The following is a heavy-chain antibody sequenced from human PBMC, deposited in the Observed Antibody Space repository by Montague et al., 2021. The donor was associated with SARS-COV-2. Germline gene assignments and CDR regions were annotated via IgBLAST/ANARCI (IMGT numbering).Heavy chain of an antibody. Sequence: SETLSLTCTVSGGSISSYYWSWIRQPPGQGLERIGNIYYSGSTNYNSSLKSRVTISVDMSKNQFSLKLSSVTAADTAVYYCARDSRTDFDWLFPDSGSYYYYMDVWGKGTTVTVSS. J-gene: IGHJ6*03. D-gene: IGHD3-9*01. CDR2: IYYSGST. CDR1: GGSISSYY. CDR3: ARDSRTDFDWLFPDSGSYYYYMDV. V-gene: IGHV4-59*01.